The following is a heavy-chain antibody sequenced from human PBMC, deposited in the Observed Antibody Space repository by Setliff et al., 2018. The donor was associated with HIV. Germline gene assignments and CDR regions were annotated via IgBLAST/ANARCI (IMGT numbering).Heavy chain of an antibody. CDR2: IYYSGST. CDR3: VRAGYCSSASCYFSGWFDP. V-gene: IGHV4-59*08. CDR1: GGSISSYY. Sequence: SETLSLTCTVSGGSISSYYWIWIRQSPGKGLEWIGYIYYSGSTYYNPSLKSRVIISVDTSKNQFSLKLSSVTAADTAVYYCVRAGYCSSASCYFSGWFDPWGQGTLVTVSS. D-gene: IGHD2-2*01. J-gene: IGHJ5*02.